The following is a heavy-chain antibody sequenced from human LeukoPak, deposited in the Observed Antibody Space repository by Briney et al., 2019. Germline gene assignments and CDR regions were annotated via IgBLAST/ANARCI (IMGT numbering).Heavy chain of an antibody. CDR1: GGSMSSYH. D-gene: IGHD3-3*01. Sequence: SETLSLTCTVSGGSMSSYHWSWIRQAPGKGLEWIGYIYYSGTTNYNPSLKSRVTISVDTSKNQFSLKLTSVTAADTAVYYCARGPGFLEWSLGMDVWGQGTTVTVSS. J-gene: IGHJ6*02. CDR3: ARGPGFLEWSLGMDV. CDR2: IYYSGTT. V-gene: IGHV4-59*01.